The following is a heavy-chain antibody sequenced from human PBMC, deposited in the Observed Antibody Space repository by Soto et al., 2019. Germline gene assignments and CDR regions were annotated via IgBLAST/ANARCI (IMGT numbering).Heavy chain of an antibody. Sequence: MQMVESGGGSVQPGGSLRLSCAASGFPFSHYWMHSVRQTPGKGLVWVSRINPAGTITNYADSVEGRFTISRDNADSALFLQMNSLSAEDTAIYYCTSDTFGLRDTWGQGTLVTVSS. CDR2: INPAGTIT. CDR3: TSDTFGLRDT. V-gene: IGHV3-74*01. J-gene: IGHJ5*02. CDR1: GFPFSHYW. D-gene: IGHD3-16*01.